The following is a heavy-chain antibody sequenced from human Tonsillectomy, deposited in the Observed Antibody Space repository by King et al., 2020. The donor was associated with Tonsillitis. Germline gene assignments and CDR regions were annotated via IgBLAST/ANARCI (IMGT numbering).Heavy chain of an antibody. CDR1: GFTFSSHG. Sequence: VQLVESGGGVVQPGRSLRLSCAASGFTFSSHGMHWVRQAPGKGLEWVAVISYDGNYIVYADSVKGRFTISRDNPKNTLYLQMNSLRAEDMAVYYCARDATGDWYLDRWGRGTLVTVS. D-gene: IGHD1-1*01. CDR2: ISYDGNYI. J-gene: IGHJ2*01. V-gene: IGHV3-33*05. CDR3: ARDATGDWYLDR.